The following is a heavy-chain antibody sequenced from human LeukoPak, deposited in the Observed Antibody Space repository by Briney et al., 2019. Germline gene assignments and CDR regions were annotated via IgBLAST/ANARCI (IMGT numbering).Heavy chain of an antibody. Sequence: SETLSLTCAVSGYSISSGYYWGWIRQSPGTGLEWIGYILYSGRTDYNPSLKTRVTISVDTSKNQVALKLSSVTAADTAVYYCATVDATIGRDSWGQGTLVTVCS. V-gene: IGHV4-38-2*01. J-gene: IGHJ4*02. CDR1: GYSISSGYY. CDR2: ILYSGRT. CDR3: ATVDATIGRDS. D-gene: IGHD4/OR15-4a*01.